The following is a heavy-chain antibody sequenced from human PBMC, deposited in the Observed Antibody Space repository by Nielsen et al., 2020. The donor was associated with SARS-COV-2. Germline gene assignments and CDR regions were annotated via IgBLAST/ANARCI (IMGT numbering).Heavy chain of an antibody. V-gene: IGHV3-43D*03. CDR3: AKDKYSSGRTWYFQH. Sequence: GGSLRLSCAASGFTFDDYAMHWVRQAPGKGLEWVSLITWDGGSTYYADSVKGRFTISRDNSKNSLYLQMNSLRAEDTALYYCAKDKYSSGRTWYFQHWGQGTLVTVSS. CDR2: ITWDGGST. J-gene: IGHJ1*01. D-gene: IGHD6-19*01. CDR1: GFTFDDYA.